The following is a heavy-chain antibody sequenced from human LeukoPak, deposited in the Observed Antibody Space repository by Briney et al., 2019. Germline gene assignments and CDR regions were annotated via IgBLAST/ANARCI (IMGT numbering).Heavy chain of an antibody. V-gene: IGHV3-23*01. J-gene: IGHJ3*02. CDR3: AKGYHSGSGSYYKQAFDI. CDR1: GFTFTSCA. D-gene: IGHD3-10*01. CDR2: VSATGGST. Sequence: GGSLRLSCAASGFTFTSCAMSWVRQAPGKGLEWVSAVSATGGSTFHADSVKGRFIISRDNSKNTLYLQMDSLRAEDTAIYYCAKGYHSGSGSYYKQAFDIWGQGTMVTVSS.